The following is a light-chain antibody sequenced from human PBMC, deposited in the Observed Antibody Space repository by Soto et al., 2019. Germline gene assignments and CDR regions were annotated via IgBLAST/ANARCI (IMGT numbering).Light chain of an antibody. V-gene: IGKV3-15*01. Sequence: EVVMTQSPATLSVSPGERATLSCRASQSVSNNLAWYQQKPGQAPRLLVYGSSSRATDIPARFSGSGSGTDFTLTISSLQSEDFAVYYCRQYNNWPPITFGQGTRLE. CDR3: RQYNNWPPIT. J-gene: IGKJ5*01. CDR2: GSS. CDR1: QSVSNN.